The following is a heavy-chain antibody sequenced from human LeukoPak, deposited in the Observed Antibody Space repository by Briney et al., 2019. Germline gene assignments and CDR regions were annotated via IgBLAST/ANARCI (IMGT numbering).Heavy chain of an antibody. CDR1: GFTFSSYA. D-gene: IGHD2-8*01. V-gene: IGHV3-23*01. CDR2: ISGSGGST. Sequence: GGSLRLSCAASGFTFSSYAMSWVRQAPGKGLEWVSAISGSGGSTYYADSVKGRFTISRDNSKNTLYLQMNSLRAEDTAVYYCARDQGVFRAFDIWGQGTMVTVSS. CDR3: ARDQGVFRAFDI. J-gene: IGHJ3*02.